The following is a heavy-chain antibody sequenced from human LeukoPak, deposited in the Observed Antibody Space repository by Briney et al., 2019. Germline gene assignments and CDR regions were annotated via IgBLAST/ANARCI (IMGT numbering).Heavy chain of an antibody. J-gene: IGHJ4*02. CDR3: ARDQGAALDY. V-gene: IGHV3-7*01. CDR2: IKQDGNER. Sequence: PGGSLRLSCAASGFTFSDYWMAWVRQSPGKGLEWVANIKQDGNERNYVDSVRGRFTISRDNAKSSLFLQMSSLRVDDTAVYYCARDQGAALDYWGQGSLVTVSS. CDR1: GFTFSDYW. D-gene: IGHD2-15*01.